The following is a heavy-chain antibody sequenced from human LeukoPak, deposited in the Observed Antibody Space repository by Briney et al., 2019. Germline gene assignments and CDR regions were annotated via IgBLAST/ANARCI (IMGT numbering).Heavy chain of an antibody. V-gene: IGHV3-23*01. J-gene: IGHJ4*02. CDR3: AKDPKGPAAISYFDY. Sequence: QPGGSQRLFCAASGFTFSRYAMSWARHARGRGLEWVSAISGSGGRTYYADSVKGRFTISRDNSKNTLYLQMNSLRAEDTAVYYCAKDPKGPAAISYFDYWGQGTLVTVSS. CDR2: ISGSGGRT. CDR1: GFTFSRYA. D-gene: IGHD2-2*01.